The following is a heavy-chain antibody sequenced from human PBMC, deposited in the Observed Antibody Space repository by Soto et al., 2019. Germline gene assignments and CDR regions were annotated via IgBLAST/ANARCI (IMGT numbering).Heavy chain of an antibody. CDR3: AKSILNQLDLTWFDP. CDR1: GFTFSSYG. D-gene: IGHD1-7*01. CDR2: ISYDGSNK. Sequence: GGSLRLSCAASGFTFSSYGMHWVRQAPGKGLEWVAVISYDGSNKYYADSVKGRFTISRDNSKNTLYLQMNSLRAEDTAVYYCAKSILNQLDLTWFDPWGQGTLVTVSS. J-gene: IGHJ5*02. V-gene: IGHV3-30*18.